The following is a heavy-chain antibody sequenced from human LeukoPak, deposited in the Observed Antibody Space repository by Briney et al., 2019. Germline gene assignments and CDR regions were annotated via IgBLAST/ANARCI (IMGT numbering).Heavy chain of an antibody. Sequence: GASVKVSCKASGYTFTGYYMHWVRQAPGQGLEWLGWINPNSGGTNYAQKFQGRVTMTRDTSISTAYMELSRLRSDDTAVYYCARDPTGLDQLPNNWFDPWGQGTLVTVSS. V-gene: IGHV1-2*02. J-gene: IGHJ5*02. CDR1: GYTFTGYY. CDR2: INPNSGGT. D-gene: IGHD2-2*01. CDR3: ARDPTGLDQLPNNWFDP.